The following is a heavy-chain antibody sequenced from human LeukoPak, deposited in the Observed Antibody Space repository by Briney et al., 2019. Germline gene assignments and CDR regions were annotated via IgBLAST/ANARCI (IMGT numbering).Heavy chain of an antibody. V-gene: IGHV3-21*01. Sequence: PGGSLRLSCAASGFTFSSYSMNWVRQAPGKGLEWVSSISSSSSYIYYADSVKGRFTISRDNAKNSLYLQMNSLRAEGTAVYYCARDVVATVDWFDPWGQGTLVTVSS. J-gene: IGHJ5*02. CDR3: ARDVVATVDWFDP. CDR2: ISSSSSYI. D-gene: IGHD5-12*01. CDR1: GFTFSSYS.